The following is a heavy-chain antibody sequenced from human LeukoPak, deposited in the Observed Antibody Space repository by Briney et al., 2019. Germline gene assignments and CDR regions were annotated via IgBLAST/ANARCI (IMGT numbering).Heavy chain of an antibody. Sequence: GASVKVSCKASGYTFTSYYMHWVRQAPGQGLEWMGIINPSGGSTSYAQKFQGRVTMTRDMSTSTVYMELSSLRSGDTAVYYCARAGLRSGSHQPIFYWFDPWGQGTLVTVSS. D-gene: IGHD1-26*01. CDR2: INPSGGST. V-gene: IGHV1-46*01. CDR1: GYTFTSYY. CDR3: ARAGLRSGSHQPIFYWFDP. J-gene: IGHJ5*02.